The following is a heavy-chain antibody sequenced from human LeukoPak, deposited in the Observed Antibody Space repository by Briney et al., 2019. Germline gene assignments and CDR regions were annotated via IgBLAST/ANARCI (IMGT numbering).Heavy chain of an antibody. CDR3: AKRFCSATRCFHFDY. D-gene: IGHD2-2*01. CDR2: ISASGDNT. CDR1: GFTFSNSA. J-gene: IGHJ4*02. Sequence: GSLRLSCAASGFTFSNSAMSWVRQAPGKGLEWVSTISASGDNTYYAGSVKGRFTISRDNSKNTLYLQMDSLRAEDTAVYYCAKRFCSATRCFHFDYWGQGTLVTVSS. V-gene: IGHV3-23*01.